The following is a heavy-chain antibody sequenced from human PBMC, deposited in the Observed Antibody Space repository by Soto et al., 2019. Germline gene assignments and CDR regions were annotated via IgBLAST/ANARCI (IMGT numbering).Heavy chain of an antibody. CDR3: ARRGVRAEATNWFDP. CDR1: GGSISSGSYY. V-gene: IGHV4-39*01. D-gene: IGHD5-12*01. J-gene: IGHJ5*02. CDR2: MYHGGTT. Sequence: SETLSLTCSVSGGSISSGSYYWGWIRQTPGRGLEWIAGMYHGGTTYSNPSLKSRVTISVDTSKNQFSLRLTSVTAADAAVYYCARRGVRAEATNWFDPWGQGTLVTVSS.